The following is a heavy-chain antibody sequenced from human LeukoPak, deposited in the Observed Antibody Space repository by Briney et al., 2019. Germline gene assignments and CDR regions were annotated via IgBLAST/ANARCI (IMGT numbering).Heavy chain of an antibody. CDR3: ARRKRSGCSSTSCLLNWFDP. D-gene: IGHD2-2*01. CDR1: GDSVSSTNGVA. Sequence: SQTLSLTCAISGDSVSSTNGVAWNWIRQSPSRGLEWLGRTYYRARWYNDYAESVKSRITVNPDTSKNQFSLKLSSVTAADTAVYYCARRKRSGCSSTSCLLNWFDPWGQGTLVTVSS. CDR2: TYYRARWYN. J-gene: IGHJ5*02. V-gene: IGHV6-1*01.